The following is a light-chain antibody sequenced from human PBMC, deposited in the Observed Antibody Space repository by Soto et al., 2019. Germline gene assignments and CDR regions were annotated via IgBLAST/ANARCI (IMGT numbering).Light chain of an antibody. Sequence: DIVMTQSPDSLAVSLGERATINCKSSQSVLYSSNNKNYLAWYQQKPGQPPKLLIYWASTRDSGVPDRFSGSGSGTDFTPTISSLQAEDVAVYYCQQYRTFGQGTKVDIK. V-gene: IGKV4-1*01. J-gene: IGKJ1*01. CDR1: QSVLYSSNNKNY. CDR2: WAS. CDR3: QQYRT.